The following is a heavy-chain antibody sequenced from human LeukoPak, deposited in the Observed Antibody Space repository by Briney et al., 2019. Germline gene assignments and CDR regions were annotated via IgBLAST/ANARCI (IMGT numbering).Heavy chain of an antibody. CDR1: GYTFTSYG. CDR3: ARDKPPWFDELPIDY. J-gene: IGHJ4*02. CDR2: ISAYNGNT. Sequence: ASVKVSCKASGYTFTSYGISWVRQAPGQGLEWMGWISAYNGNTNYAQKLQGRVTMTTDTSTSTAYMELRSLRSDDTAVYYCARDKPPWFDELPIDYWGQGTLVTVSS. D-gene: IGHD1-7*01. V-gene: IGHV1-18*01.